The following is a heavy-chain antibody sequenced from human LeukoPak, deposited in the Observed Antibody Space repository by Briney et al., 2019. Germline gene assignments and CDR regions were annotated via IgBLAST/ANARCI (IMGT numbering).Heavy chain of an antibody. Sequence: QPGGSLSLSCAAYGFTAGSNYTRWVRQAPGKGLEWVSVIYSGGSTYYADSVKGRFTISRDNSRNTLDLHLNSLRAEDTSVDYCARDVFLYSTGGRSGNWFDPWGQGTLVTVSS. CDR2: IYSGGST. V-gene: IGHV3-53*01. CDR1: GFTAGSNY. CDR3: ARDVFLYSTGGRSGNWFDP. J-gene: IGHJ5*02. D-gene: IGHD2-8*02.